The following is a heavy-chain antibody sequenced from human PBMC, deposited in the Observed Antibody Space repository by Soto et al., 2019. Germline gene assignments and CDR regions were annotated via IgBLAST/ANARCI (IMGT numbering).Heavy chain of an antibody. CDR3: ARVFPLTYNWLDP. J-gene: IGHJ5*02. CDR1: GGSISNPDYY. CDR2: INYSGNP. Sequence: SETLSVTCKVSGGSISNPDYYWSWIRQPPGKGLEWIGYINYSGNPYYNPSLKSRVFISVDTSKNQISLRLSSVTAADTAVYYCARVFPLTYNWLDPWGEATLVTFSS. V-gene: IGHV4-30-4*01. D-gene: IGHD3-9*01.